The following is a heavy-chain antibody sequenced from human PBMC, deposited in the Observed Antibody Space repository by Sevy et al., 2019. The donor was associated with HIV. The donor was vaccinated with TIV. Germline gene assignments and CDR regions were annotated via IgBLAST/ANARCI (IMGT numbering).Heavy chain of an antibody. V-gene: IGHV1-69*13. J-gene: IGHJ3*02. CDR1: GGTFSSYA. CDR3: ARRKEYYDSSGYYYESAFDI. CDR2: IIPIFGTA. D-gene: IGHD3-22*01. Sequence: ASVKVSCKASGGTFSSYAISWVRQAPGQGLEWMGGIIPIFGTANYAQKFQGRVTITADESTSTAYMELSSLRSEDTAVYYCARRKEYYDSSGYYYESAFDIWGQWTMVTVSS.